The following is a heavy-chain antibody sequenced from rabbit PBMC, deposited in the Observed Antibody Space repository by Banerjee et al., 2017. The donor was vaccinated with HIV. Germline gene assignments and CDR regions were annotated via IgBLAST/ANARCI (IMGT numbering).Heavy chain of an antibody. CDR3: ARSSSSGYYIPLKL. V-gene: IGHV1S40*01. Sequence: QSLEESGGDVFKNGAYLTLTCTASGFSFSSSHYMCWVRQAPGKGLEWIACIYTGSSGGTYYASWAKGRFTISLDKAHNTVFLQMTSLTAADTATYFCARSSSSGYYIPLKLWGPGTLVTVS. CDR1: GFSFSSSHY. CDR2: IYTGSSGGT. D-gene: IGHD1-1*01. J-gene: IGHJ4*01.